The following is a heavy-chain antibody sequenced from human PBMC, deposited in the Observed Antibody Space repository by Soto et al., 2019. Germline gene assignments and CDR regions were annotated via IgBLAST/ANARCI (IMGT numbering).Heavy chain of an antibody. D-gene: IGHD2-15*01. J-gene: IGHJ4*02. CDR2: ISSSGSTI. V-gene: IGHV3-48*03. CDR3: ARTGRYCSGGSCYGHFDY. Sequence: GGSLRLSCAASGFTFSSYEMNWVRQAPGKGLEWVSCISSSGSTIYYADSVKGRFTISRDNAKNSLYLQMNSLRAEDTAVYYCARTGRYCSGGSCYGHFDYWGQGTLVTVSS. CDR1: GFTFSSYE.